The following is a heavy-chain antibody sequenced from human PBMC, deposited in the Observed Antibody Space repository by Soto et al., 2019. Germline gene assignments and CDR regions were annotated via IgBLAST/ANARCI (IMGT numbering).Heavy chain of an antibody. CDR1: GFTFRSYW. V-gene: IGHV3-7*05. D-gene: IGHD4-4*01. Sequence: EVQLVESGGGLVQPGGSLRLSCVASGFTFRSYWMSWVRQAPGKGLEWVANINEDESEKNYVDSVKGRFTISRDNAKNSLYLQMNSLRAEDTAMYFCARGDFYSGDLWGQGTLVNVSP. CDR3: ARGDFYSGDL. J-gene: IGHJ5*02. CDR2: INEDESEK.